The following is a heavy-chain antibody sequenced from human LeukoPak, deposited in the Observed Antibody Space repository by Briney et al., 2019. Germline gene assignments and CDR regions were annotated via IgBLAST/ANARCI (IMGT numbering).Heavy chain of an antibody. Sequence: PGRSLRLSCAASGFTFSSYGMHWVRQAPGKGLEWVAVIWYDGSNKYYADSVKGRFTIFRDNSKNTLYLQMNSLRAEDTAVYYCARAGHYYGSGSYYSNFDYWGQGTLVTVSS. D-gene: IGHD3-10*01. CDR3: ARAGHYYGSGSYYSNFDY. J-gene: IGHJ4*02. V-gene: IGHV3-33*01. CDR2: IWYDGSNK. CDR1: GFTFSSYG.